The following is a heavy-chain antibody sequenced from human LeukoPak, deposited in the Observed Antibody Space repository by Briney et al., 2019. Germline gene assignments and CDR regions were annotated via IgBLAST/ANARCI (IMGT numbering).Heavy chain of an antibody. D-gene: IGHD4-17*01. Sequence: GGSLRLSCSASGFTFSGYAMHWVRQAPGKGLEWVSYISSSGNTKHYVDSVKGRFTISRDNAKNSVYLQMNSLRNEDTAVYYCARDLTSVPTRWGQGTLVTVSS. CDR2: ISSSGNTK. CDR3: ARDLTSVPTR. J-gene: IGHJ4*02. V-gene: IGHV3-48*02. CDR1: GFTFSGYA.